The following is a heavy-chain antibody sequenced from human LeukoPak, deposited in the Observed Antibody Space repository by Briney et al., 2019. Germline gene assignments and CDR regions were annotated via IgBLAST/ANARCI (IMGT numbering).Heavy chain of an antibody. Sequence: SVKVSCKASGGTFSSYAISWVRQAPGQGLEWMGGIIPIFVTANYAQKFQGRVTTTTGESTSTAYMELSSLRSEDTAVYYCARDATYCRGSTCSYYGLDVWGQGTTVTVSS. CDR1: GGTFSSYA. CDR2: IIPIFVTA. D-gene: IGHD2-15*01. J-gene: IGHJ6*02. CDR3: ARDATYCRGSTCSYYGLDV. V-gene: IGHV1-69*05.